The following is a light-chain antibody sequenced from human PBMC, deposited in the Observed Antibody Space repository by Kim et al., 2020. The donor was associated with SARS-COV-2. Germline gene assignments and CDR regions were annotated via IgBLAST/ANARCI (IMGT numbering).Light chain of an antibody. CDR3: QQYNNWPYT. V-gene: IGKV3-15*01. J-gene: IGKJ2*01. CDR1: QSIGSH. CDR2: GVP. Sequence: ETIMTQSPATLSVSPGERATLFCRASQSIGSHLAWYQKKPGQAPRLFVYGVPTRATGIPARFSGSGSATEFTLTISSLQSEDFAVYYCQQYNNWPYTFGQGTKVDIK.